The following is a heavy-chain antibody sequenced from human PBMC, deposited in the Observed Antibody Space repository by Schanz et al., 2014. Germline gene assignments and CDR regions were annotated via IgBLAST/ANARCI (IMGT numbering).Heavy chain of an antibody. CDR3: AKQIHYDMLTVTRI. CDR1: GFIFSNYG. V-gene: IGHV3-33*06. J-gene: IGHJ1*01. Sequence: QVQLVESGGGVVQPGGSLRLSCAASGFIFSNYGMHWVRQAPGKGLEWVAVIGSDGSGKYYADSVKGRFTISRDSPKNTLYLQMNSLRAEDTAVYDCAKQIHYDMLTVTRIWGQGTLVTVSS. D-gene: IGHD3-9*01. CDR2: IGSDGSGK.